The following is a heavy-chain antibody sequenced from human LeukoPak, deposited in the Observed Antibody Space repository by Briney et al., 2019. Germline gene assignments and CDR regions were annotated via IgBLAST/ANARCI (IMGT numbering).Heavy chain of an antibody. D-gene: IGHD2-2*01. V-gene: IGHV3-48*03. J-gene: IGHJ3*02. CDR1: GFTFSSYE. CDR2: INSDASAT. CDR3: ARDHAYAFDI. Sequence: GGSLRLSCAASGFTFSSYEMNWVRQAPGKGLEWISYINSDASATYYADSVKGRFTISRDNAKNSLSLQMNSLRDEDTGVYYCARDHAYAFDIWGQGTMVTVSS.